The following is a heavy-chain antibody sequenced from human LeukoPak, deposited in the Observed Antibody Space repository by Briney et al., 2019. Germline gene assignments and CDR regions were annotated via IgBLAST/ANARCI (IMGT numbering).Heavy chain of an antibody. CDR1: GYTFTSYA. D-gene: IGHD3-10*01. V-gene: IGHV1-18*01. CDR2: ISTYNGDT. CDR3: VRDSGPLGVRSALGY. J-gene: IGHJ4*02. Sequence: ASVKVSCKASGYTFTSYAISWVRQAPGQGLEWMGWISTYNGDTNYAQNLQGRVTMTRDTSTSTAYMDLRSLRSDDTAVYYCVRDSGPLGVRSALGYWGQGTLVTVSS.